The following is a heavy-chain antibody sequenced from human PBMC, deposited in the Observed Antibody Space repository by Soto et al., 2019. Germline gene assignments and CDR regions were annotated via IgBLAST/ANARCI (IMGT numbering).Heavy chain of an antibody. Sequence: EVQLVESGGGLVKPGGSLRLSCAASGFTFSDYDMTWVRQAPGKGLEWVSSITSNSIYKYSADSLKGRFTISRDNAKNTLFLQINSLRAEDTAVYYCARDLSGGNYYYHGLDVWGLGTTVTVSS. CDR1: GFTFSDYD. CDR2: ITSNSIYK. D-gene: IGHD1-26*01. CDR3: ARDLSGGNYYYHGLDV. V-gene: IGHV3-21*01. J-gene: IGHJ6*02.